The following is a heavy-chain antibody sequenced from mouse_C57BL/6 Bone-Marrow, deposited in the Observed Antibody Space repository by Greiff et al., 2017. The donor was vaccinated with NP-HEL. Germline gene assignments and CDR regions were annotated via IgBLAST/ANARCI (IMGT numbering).Heavy chain of an antibody. CDR1: GFNIKDDY. D-gene: IGHD2-1*01. CDR3: TTRNYGNYGYFDV. J-gene: IGHJ1*03. V-gene: IGHV14-4*01. CDR2: IDPENGDT. Sequence: EVHLVESGAELVRPGASVKLSCTASGFNIKDDYMHWVKQRPEQGLEWIGWIDPENGDTEYASKFQGKATITADTSSNTAYLQLSSLTSEDTAVYYCTTRNYGNYGYFDVWGTGTTVTVSS.